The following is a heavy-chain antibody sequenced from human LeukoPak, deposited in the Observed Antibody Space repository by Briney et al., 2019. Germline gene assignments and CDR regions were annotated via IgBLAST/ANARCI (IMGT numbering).Heavy chain of an antibody. D-gene: IGHD5-18*01. CDR3: ARQTAMGRSGDY. J-gene: IGHJ4*02. CDR1: GYSFTSYW. CDR2: IDPSDSET. V-gene: IGHV5-51*01. Sequence: GESLKISCKASGYSFTSYWIGWVRQMPGKGLEWMGIIDPSDSETRYTPSFQGQVTISVDKSLTTADLQWNSLKASDTATYYCARQTAMGRSGDYWGQGTLVTVSS.